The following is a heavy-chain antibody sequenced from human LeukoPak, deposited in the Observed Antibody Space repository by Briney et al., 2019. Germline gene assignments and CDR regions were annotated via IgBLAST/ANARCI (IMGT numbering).Heavy chain of an antibody. Sequence: SETLSLTCTVSGGSISNYYWSWIRQPPGKRLKWIGYIYNSGSANYNPSLKSRVTISVDTSKNQFSLKLSSVTAADTAIYYCARQYYSASGSSHVGAYDFWGQGTLVTVSS. J-gene: IGHJ4*02. D-gene: IGHD3-10*01. CDR1: GGSISNYY. V-gene: IGHV4-59*01. CDR3: ARQYYSASGSSHVGAYDF. CDR2: IYNSGSA.